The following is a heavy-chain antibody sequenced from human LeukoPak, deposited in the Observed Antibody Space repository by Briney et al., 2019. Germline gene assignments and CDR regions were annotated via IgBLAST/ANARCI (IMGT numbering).Heavy chain of an antibody. CDR3: ARTVANYYYYYMDV. V-gene: IGHV1-69*05. D-gene: IGHD5-12*01. CDR2: IIPIFGTA. Sequence: SVKVSCKASGGTFSSYAISWVRQAPGQGLEWMGGIIPIFGTANYAQKFRGRVTITTDESTSTAYMELSSLRSEDTAVYYCARTVANYYYYYMDVWGKGTTVTVSS. J-gene: IGHJ6*03. CDR1: GGTFSSYA.